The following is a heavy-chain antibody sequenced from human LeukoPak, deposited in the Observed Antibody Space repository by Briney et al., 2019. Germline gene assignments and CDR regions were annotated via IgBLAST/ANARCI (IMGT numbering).Heavy chain of an antibody. CDR2: ISISSPI. Sequence: GGSLRLSCAASGFIFSNYITNWVRQAPGKGLEWVSYISISSPIYYADSVKGRFTISRDNAKNSLYLQMNSLRAEDTAVYYCASCRKSIAVAGTYFQHWGQGTLVTVSS. D-gene: IGHD6-19*01. CDR3: ASCRKSIAVAGTYFQH. V-gene: IGHV3-48*04. J-gene: IGHJ1*01. CDR1: GFIFSNYI.